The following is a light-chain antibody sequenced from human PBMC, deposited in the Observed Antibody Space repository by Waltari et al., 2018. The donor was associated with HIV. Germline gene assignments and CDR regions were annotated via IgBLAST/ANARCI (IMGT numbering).Light chain of an antibody. Sequence: EIVMTQSPVTLSVSPGERATLSCTASQSVNTNLAWYQQKPGQAPRLLFYGASNRATGTPARFRASGSGTEFTLTIRSLQSEDFAVYYCQQYDDWPPITFGQGTRLEIK. J-gene: IGKJ5*01. CDR1: QSVNTN. CDR2: GAS. CDR3: QQYDDWPPIT. V-gene: IGKV3-15*01.